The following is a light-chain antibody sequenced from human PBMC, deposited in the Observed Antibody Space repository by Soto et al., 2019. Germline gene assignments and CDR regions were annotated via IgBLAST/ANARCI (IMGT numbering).Light chain of an antibody. CDR1: QSFTTTF. J-gene: IGKJ2*01. Sequence: ESVLTQSPGTLSLSPGERATLSCRASQSFTTTFFAWYQQTVGQAPRLLIDGASNMATGITDRFSGSGSGTDFTLTISRMEPEDFEVYYCLQYGGSPFTFGQGTRLEIQ. CDR2: GAS. V-gene: IGKV3-20*01. CDR3: LQYGGSPFT.